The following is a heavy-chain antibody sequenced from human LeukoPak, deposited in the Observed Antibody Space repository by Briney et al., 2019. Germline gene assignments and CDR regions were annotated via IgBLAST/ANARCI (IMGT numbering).Heavy chain of an antibody. CDR1: GFTFSSDG. CDR3: ARAKYYYDSSGYYSPYYYMDV. Sequence: PGGSLRLSCAASGFTFSSDGMHWVRQALGKGLEWVAVISYDGSHKYYADFVKGRFTISGDNAKNSLYLQMNSLRAEDTAVYYCARAKYYYDSSGYYSPYYYMDVWGKGTTVTVSS. V-gene: IGHV3-30*03. CDR2: ISYDGSHK. D-gene: IGHD3-22*01. J-gene: IGHJ6*03.